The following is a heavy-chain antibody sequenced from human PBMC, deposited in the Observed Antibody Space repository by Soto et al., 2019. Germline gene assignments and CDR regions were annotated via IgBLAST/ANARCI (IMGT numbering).Heavy chain of an antibody. D-gene: IGHD2-15*01. J-gene: IGHJ4*02. CDR1: GGSITTGRYY. CDR2: RYYSQRT. Sequence: SETLSLTCTLSGGSITTGRYYCSWSRQLPGKGLEWIGHRYYSQRTYYNPSLKIRVAISLDTSNYQFSLNPRFVTAAVTPMSYCARTKCSGGSCYSWSLGYWFQGTPVTVSS. V-gene: IGHV4-31*03. CDR3: ARTKCSGGSCYSWSLGY.